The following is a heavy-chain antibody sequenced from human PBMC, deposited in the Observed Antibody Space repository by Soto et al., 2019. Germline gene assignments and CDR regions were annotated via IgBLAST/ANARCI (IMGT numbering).Heavy chain of an antibody. Sequence: SLRLSCAASGFTFSNYWMSWVRQVPGKGPEWVATIKQDGSATFFADSVKGRFTVSRDNGKNSLYLQMNSLRVEDTAVYYCAKYCGGGACNPSHHYYIDVWGRGTTVTVSS. D-gene: IGHD2-21*01. J-gene: IGHJ6*03. CDR3: AKYCGGGACNPSHHYYIDV. V-gene: IGHV3-7*01. CDR2: IKQDGSAT. CDR1: GFTFSNYW.